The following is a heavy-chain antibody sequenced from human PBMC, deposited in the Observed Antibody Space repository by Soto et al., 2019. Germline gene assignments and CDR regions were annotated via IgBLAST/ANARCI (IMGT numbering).Heavy chain of an antibody. D-gene: IGHD3-9*01. CDR3: AKAGALRYFDWLDTPNWFDP. CDR2: ISYDGSNK. Sequence: SLRLSCAASGFTFSSYGMHWVRQAPGKGLEWVAVISYDGSNKYYADSVKGRFTISRDNSKNTLYLQMNSLRAEDTAVYYCAKAGALRYFDWLDTPNWFDPWGQGTLVTVSS. V-gene: IGHV3-30*18. CDR1: GFTFSSYG. J-gene: IGHJ5*02.